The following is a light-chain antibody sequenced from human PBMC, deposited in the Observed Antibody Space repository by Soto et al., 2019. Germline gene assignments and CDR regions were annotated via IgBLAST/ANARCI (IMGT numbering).Light chain of an antibody. V-gene: IGKV1-39*01. CDR3: QQSYSTPLT. CDR1: QSISSY. J-gene: IGKJ4*01. CDR2: AAS. Sequence: DIQMTQSPSSLSASVGDRVTITCRASQSISSYLNWYQQKPGKAPKLLIYAASSLQSGVPSRFSGSGSGTDFTLTISSLQHEDVATYYCQQSYSTPLTFGGGTKVEIE.